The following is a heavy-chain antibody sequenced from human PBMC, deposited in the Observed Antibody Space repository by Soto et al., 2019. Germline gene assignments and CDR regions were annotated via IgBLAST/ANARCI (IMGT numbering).Heavy chain of an antibody. Sequence: GGSLRLSCAASGFTFSSYSMNWVRQAPGKGLEWVSSISSSSSYIYYADSVKGRFTISRDNAKNSLYLQMNSLRAEDTAVYYCARARLGYSSSYYYYGMDVWGQGTTVTVSS. CDR1: GFTFSSYS. CDR3: ARARLGYSSSYYYYGMDV. CDR2: ISSSSSYI. J-gene: IGHJ6*02. V-gene: IGHV3-21*01. D-gene: IGHD6-6*01.